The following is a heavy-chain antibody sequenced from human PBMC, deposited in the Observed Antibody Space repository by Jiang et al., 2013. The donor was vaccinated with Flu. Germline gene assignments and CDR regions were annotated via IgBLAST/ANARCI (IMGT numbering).Heavy chain of an antibody. V-gene: IGHV4-30-4*01. CDR1: GGSISSGDYY. D-gene: IGHD5/OR15-5a*01. Sequence: GSGLVKPSQTLSLTCTVSGGSISSGDYYWSWIRQPPGKGLEWIGYIYYSGSTYYNPSLKSRVTISVDTSKNQFSLKLSSVTAADTAVYYRARDVYEYGYYYGMDVWGQGTTVT. J-gene: IGHJ6*02. CDR3: ARDVYEYGYYYGMDV. CDR2: IYYSGST.